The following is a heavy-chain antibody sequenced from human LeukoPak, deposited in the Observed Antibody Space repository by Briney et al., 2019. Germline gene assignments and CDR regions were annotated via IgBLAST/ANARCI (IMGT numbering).Heavy chain of an antibody. CDR1: GDTFIGYY. CDR3: ARVYYYASGRLDS. CDR2: INPESGDR. V-gene: IGHV1-2*02. Sequence: GASVKVSCKASGDTFIGYYMHWVRQAPGQGLEWMGWINPESGDRNNAQKFQGRVTMTRDTSISTAYMELSRLRSDDTAVFYCARVYYYASGRLDSWGQGTLITVSS. D-gene: IGHD3-10*01. J-gene: IGHJ4*02.